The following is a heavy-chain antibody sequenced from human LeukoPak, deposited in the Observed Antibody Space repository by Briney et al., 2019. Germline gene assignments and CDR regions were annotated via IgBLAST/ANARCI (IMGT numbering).Heavy chain of an antibody. CDR1: GFTFSSYG. D-gene: IGHD2-15*01. Sequence: GGSLRLSCAASGFTFSSYGMHWVRQAPGKGLEWVAVISYDGSNKYYADSVKGRFTISRDNSKNTLYLQMNSLRAEDTAVYYCAKAAYCSGGSCWTVFDYWGQGTLVTVSS. CDR2: ISYDGSNK. J-gene: IGHJ4*02. CDR3: AKAAYCSGGSCWTVFDY. V-gene: IGHV3-30*18.